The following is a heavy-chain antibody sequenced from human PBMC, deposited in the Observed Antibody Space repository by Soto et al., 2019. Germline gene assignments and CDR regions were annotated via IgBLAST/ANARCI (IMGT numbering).Heavy chain of an antibody. CDR3: ARRGSYRLPPQYYFDY. CDR2: VYYSGSA. D-gene: IGHD1-26*01. V-gene: IGHV4-39*01. Sequence: SETLSLTCTVSGGSISSSTYYWGWIRQPPGKGLEWIGSVYYSGSANYNPSLKSRVTISVDTSKTQFSLKLSSVTAAVTAVYSCARRGSYRLPPQYYFDYWGQGTLVTVFS. J-gene: IGHJ4*02. CDR1: GGSISSSTYY.